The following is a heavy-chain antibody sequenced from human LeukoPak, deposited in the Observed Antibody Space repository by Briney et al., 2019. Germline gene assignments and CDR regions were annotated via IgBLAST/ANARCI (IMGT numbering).Heavy chain of an antibody. Sequence: ASVKVSSKASGYTFTGYYMHWVRQAPGQGLEWMGWINPNSGGTNYAQKFQGRVTLTSDTSISTVYMELRRLRSDDTALFYCARDTGYCSGNSCSFDYWGQGTLVTVSS. CDR1: GYTFTGYY. D-gene: IGHD2-15*01. CDR2: INPNSGGT. J-gene: IGHJ4*02. CDR3: ARDTGYCSGNSCSFDY. V-gene: IGHV1-2*02.